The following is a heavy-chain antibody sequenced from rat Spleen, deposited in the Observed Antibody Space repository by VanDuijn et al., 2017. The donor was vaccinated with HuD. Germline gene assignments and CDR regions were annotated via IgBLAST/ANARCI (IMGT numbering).Heavy chain of an antibody. D-gene: IGHD1-11*01. Sequence: EVQLVESGGGLVQPGRSLKLSCAASGFTFSNYYMAWVRQAPTKGLEWVASITNSGGSTYYRDSVKGRFTISRDNAKSTLYLQMDSLRSEDTATYYCTRAAGGGYYFDYWGQGVMVTVSS. V-gene: IGHV5-27*01. J-gene: IGHJ2*01. CDR1: GFTFSNYY. CDR3: TRAAGGGYYFDY. CDR2: ITNSGGST.